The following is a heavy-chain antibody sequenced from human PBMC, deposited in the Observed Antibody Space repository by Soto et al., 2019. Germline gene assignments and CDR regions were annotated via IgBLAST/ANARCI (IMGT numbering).Heavy chain of an antibody. D-gene: IGHD6-6*01. J-gene: IGHJ4*02. V-gene: IGHV3-23*01. Sequence: GGSLRLSCAASGLTFSDFAMNWVRQTPGKRLEWVSIITTTGYTSYYADAVKGRFTISRDNSKNMLYLQMNSLRVDDTAIYFCAKVPEYRDGSSFYYFDSWGQGA. CDR3: AKVPEYRDGSSFYYFDS. CDR2: ITTTGYTS. CDR1: GLTFSDFA.